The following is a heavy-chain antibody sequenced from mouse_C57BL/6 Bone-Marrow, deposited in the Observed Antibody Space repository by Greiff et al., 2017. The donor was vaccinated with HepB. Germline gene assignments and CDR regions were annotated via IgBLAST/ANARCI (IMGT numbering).Heavy chain of an antibody. CDR3: ASSPSQDF. CDR2: IYPGDGDT. J-gene: IGHJ2*01. V-gene: IGHV1-82*01. CDR1: GYAFSSSW. Sequence: VMLVESGPELVKPGASVKLSCTASGYAFSSSWMTWVRQRPGKGLEWIGRIYPGDGDTHYTGKFKGKATLTADKSASTAYLQLSSRTSEDSAVYFCASSPSQDFWGKGTTLTVSS.